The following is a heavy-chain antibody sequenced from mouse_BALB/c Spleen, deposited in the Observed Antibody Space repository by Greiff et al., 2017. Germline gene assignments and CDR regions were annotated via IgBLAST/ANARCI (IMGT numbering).Heavy chain of an antibody. CDR2: INPNNGGT. CDR3: ARGDYGYEAYYAMDY. V-gene: IGHV1-18*01. J-gene: IGHJ4*01. D-gene: IGHD2-2*01. CDR1: GYTFTDYN. Sequence: EVQLQQSGPELVKPGASVKIPCKASGYTFTDYNMDWVKQSHGKSLEWIGDINPNNGGTIYNQKFKGKATLTVDKSSSTAYMELRSLTSEDTAVYYCARGDYGYEAYYAMDYWGQGTAGTVAA.